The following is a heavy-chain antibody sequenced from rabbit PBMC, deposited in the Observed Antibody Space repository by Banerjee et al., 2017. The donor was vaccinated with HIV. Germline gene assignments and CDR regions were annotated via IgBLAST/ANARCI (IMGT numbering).Heavy chain of an antibody. CDR2: IYTDSGST. CDR1: GFSFSSGYD. D-gene: IGHD8-1*01. V-gene: IGHV1S45*01. Sequence: QEQLEESGGGLVKPEGSLTLTCTASGFSFSSGYDMCWVRQAPGKGLEWIGCIYTDSGSTYYASWVKGRFTISKTSSTTVTLQMTSLTAADTATYFCARDNDYTGFILWGPGTLVTVS. J-gene: IGHJ6*01. CDR3: ARDNDYTGFIL.